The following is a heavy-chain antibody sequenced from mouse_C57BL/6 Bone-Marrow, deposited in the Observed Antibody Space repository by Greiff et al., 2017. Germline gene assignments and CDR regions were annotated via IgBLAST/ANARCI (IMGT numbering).Heavy chain of an antibody. D-gene: IGHD1-1*01. J-gene: IGHJ4*01. Sequence: VQLQQPGAELVRPGSSVKLSCKASGYTFTSYWMHWVKLRPIQGLEWIGNIDPSDSETHYNQKFKDKATLTVDKSSSTAYMQISSLTSEDSAVYYCAKGYYYGSSYGYYAMDYWGQGTSVTVSS. CDR2: IDPSDSET. CDR3: AKGYYYGSSYGYYAMDY. CDR1: GYTFTSYW. V-gene: IGHV1-52*01.